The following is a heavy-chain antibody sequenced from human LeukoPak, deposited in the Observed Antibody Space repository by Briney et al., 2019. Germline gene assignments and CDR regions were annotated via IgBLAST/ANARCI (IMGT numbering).Heavy chain of an antibody. CDR1: GFTFSDYY. Sequence: GGSLRLSCAASGFTFSDYYMSWTRQAPGKGLEWVSYISSSGSTIYYADSVKGRFTISRDNAKNSLYLQMNSLRAEDTAVYYCARDWGMELELQIRFDYWGQGTLVTVSS. J-gene: IGHJ4*02. CDR2: ISSSGSTI. V-gene: IGHV3-11*04. CDR3: ARDWGMELELQIRFDY. D-gene: IGHD1-7*01.